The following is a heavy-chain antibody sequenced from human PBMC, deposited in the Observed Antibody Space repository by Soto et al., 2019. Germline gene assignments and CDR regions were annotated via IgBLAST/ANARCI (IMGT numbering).Heavy chain of an antibody. D-gene: IGHD2-15*01. J-gene: IGHJ6*02. CDR2: IWYDGSNN. CDR3: ARDRGVAYYYYGMDV. Sequence: QVQLVESGGGVVQPGRSLRVSCAASGFTFSSYGMHWVRQAPGKGLEWVAVIWYDGSNNYYADSVKGRFTISRDNSKNTLYLQMNSLRAEDTAVYYCARDRGVAYYYYGMDVWGQGTTVTVSS. CDR1: GFTFSSYG. V-gene: IGHV3-33*01.